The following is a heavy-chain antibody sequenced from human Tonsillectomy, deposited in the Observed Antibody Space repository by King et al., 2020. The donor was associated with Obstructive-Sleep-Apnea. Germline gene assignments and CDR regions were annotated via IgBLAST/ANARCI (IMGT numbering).Heavy chain of an antibody. CDR2: IGKSGGTI. J-gene: IGHJ4*02. CDR3: AKGVWRPLERRAYYFDY. V-gene: IGHV3-23*04. CDR1: GITFTSYA. Sequence: EVQLVESGGGLVQPGGSLRLSCAVSGITFTSYAMSWVRQAPGKGLEWVSSIGKSGGTISYADSVKGRFTISRDNSKSTLYLQMNSLRVEDTATYYCAKGVWRPLERRAYYFDYWGQGILVTVSS. D-gene: IGHD1-1*01.